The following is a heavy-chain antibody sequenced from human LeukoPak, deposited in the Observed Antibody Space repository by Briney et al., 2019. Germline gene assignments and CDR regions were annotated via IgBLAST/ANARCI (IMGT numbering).Heavy chain of an antibody. J-gene: IGHJ4*02. CDR3: ARHFLPGPGYYDYVWGSYLFSGMTYYFDY. Sequence: PSETLSLTCTVSGGSISSYYWGWIRQPPGKGLEWIGSIYYSGSTYYNPSLKSRVTISVDTSKNQFSLKLSSVTAADTAVYYCARHFLPGPGYYDYVWGSYLFSGMTYYFDYWGQGTLVTVSS. D-gene: IGHD3-16*02. CDR2: IYYSGST. V-gene: IGHV4-39*01. CDR1: GGSISSYY.